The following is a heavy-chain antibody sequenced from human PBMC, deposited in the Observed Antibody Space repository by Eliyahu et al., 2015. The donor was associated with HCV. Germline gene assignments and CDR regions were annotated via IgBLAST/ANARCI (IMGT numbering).Heavy chain of an antibody. CDR1: GFTVXXNY. CDR2: IYSGGST. CDR3: ARDQWLAARSHYYYGLDV. V-gene: IGHV3-53*02. Sequence: EVQLVETGGGLIQPGGSLRLXXXASGFTVXXNYMXWVRQAPGKGLEWVSVIYSGGSTYYADSVKGRFTISRDNSKNTLYLQMNSLRAEDTAVYYCARDQWLAARSHYYYGLDVWGQGTTVTVSS. J-gene: IGHJ6*02. D-gene: IGHD6-19*01.